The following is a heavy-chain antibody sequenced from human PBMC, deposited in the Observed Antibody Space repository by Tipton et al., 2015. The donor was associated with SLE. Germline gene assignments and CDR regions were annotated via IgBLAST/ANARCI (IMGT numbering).Heavy chain of an antibody. V-gene: IGHV3-30*18. CDR1: GFTFSSYS. D-gene: IGHD6-13*01. CDR2: ISYDGGNK. CDR3: AKEAVDYSSSWYTGYFDY. J-gene: IGHJ4*02. Sequence: SLRLSCAASGFTFSSYSMNWVRQAPGKGLEWVAVISYDGGNKYYADSVKGRFTISRDNSKNTLYVQMNSLRAGDTAVYYCAKEAVDYSSSWYTGYFDYWGQGTLVTVSS.